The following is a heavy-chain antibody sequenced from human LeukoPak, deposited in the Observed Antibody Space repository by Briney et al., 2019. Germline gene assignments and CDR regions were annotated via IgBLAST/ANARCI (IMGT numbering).Heavy chain of an antibody. J-gene: IGHJ5*02. V-gene: IGHV3-11*01. CDR2: ISCSGSTI. D-gene: IGHD2-2*01. CDR1: GLLYSVYY. Sequence: PGVSLRLLCGAWGLLYSVYYARCMRDARGRGLVGVSYISCSGSTIYYADSVKGRFTISRDNAKNSLYLQMNSLRAEDTAVYYCARDHSSDCSSTSCYLGPWGQGTLVTVSS. CDR3: ARDHSSDCSSTSCYLGP.